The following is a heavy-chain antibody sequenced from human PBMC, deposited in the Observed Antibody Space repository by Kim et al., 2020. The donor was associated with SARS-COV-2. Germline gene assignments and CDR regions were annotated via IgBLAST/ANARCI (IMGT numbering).Heavy chain of an antibody. J-gene: IGHJ3*01. V-gene: IGHV4-31*03. D-gene: IGHD2-15*01. CDR3: ASSDIRMVVAGAFDV. Sequence: SETLSLTCTVSGASFSSGDYYWSWIRQVPGKGLEWIGFIYYKGSTDYNSSLKSRVTSSVDTSKNQFSLNVRSVTAADTAVYYCASSDIRMVVAGAFDVWGHGALVTVSS. CDR2: IYYKGST. CDR1: GASFSSGDYY.